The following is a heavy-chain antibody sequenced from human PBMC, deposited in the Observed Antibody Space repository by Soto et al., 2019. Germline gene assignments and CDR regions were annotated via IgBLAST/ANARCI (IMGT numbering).Heavy chain of an antibody. Sequence: SGGSLRLSCAASGFTFSSYAMHWVRQAPGKGLEWVAVISYDGSNKYYADSVKGRFTISRDNSKNTLYLQMNSLRAEDTAVYYCARALHYDSMLTGGMDVWGQGTTVTVSS. CDR2: ISYDGSNK. V-gene: IGHV3-30-3*01. J-gene: IGHJ6*02. D-gene: IGHD3-22*01. CDR1: GFTFSSYA. CDR3: ARALHYDSMLTGGMDV.